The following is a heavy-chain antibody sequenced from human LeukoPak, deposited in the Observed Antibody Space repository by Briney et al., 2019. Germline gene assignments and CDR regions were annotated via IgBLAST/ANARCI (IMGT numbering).Heavy chain of an antibody. V-gene: IGHV1-3*01. CDR1: GYTFTSYY. D-gene: IGHD3-10*01. Sequence: ASVKVSCKASGYTFTSYYMHWVRQAPGQRLEWMGWINAGNGNTKYSQKFQGRVTITRDTSASTAYMELSSLRSEDTAVYYCARVYGALWFGGYFDYWGQGTLVTVSS. CDR2: INAGNGNT. J-gene: IGHJ4*02. CDR3: ARVYGALWFGGYFDY.